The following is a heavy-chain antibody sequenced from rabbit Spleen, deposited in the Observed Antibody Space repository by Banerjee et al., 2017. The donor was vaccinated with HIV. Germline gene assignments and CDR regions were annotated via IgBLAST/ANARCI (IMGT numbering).Heavy chain of an antibody. CDR3: AREGGIVVAGAFDL. V-gene: IGHV1S40*01. CDR1: GFSFSSGYY. J-gene: IGHJ4*01. Sequence: QSLEESGGGLVQPEGSLTLTCTASGFSFSSGYYMCWVRQAPGKGLEWIACMYAGSSDNTFYASWAKGRFTISKTSSTTVTLQVTSLTAADTATYFCAREGGIVVAGAFDLWGPGTLVTVS. D-gene: IGHD4-1*01. CDR2: MYAGSSDNT.